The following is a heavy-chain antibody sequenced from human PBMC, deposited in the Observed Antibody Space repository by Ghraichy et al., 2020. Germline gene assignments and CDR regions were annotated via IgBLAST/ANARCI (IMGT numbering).Heavy chain of an antibody. J-gene: IGHJ4*01. V-gene: IGHV4-4*07. Sequence: SETLSLTCSVSRDSIGPYFWSWIRQPAGRGPEWIGRIHAAGTTNVNPSLYGRVVLSADTSKNRFSLTLSSVTVADTAVYYCARHRPVTGSTRYYFDVWGHGLLVTVSS. CDR1: RDSIGPYF. D-gene: IGHD1-7*01. CDR3: ARHRPVTGSTRYYFDV. CDR2: IHAAGTT.